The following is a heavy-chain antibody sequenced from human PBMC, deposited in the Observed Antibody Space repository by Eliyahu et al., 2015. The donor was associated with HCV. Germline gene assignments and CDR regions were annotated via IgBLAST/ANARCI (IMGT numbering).Heavy chain of an antibody. CDR2: IDQDGSEK. D-gene: IGHD3-16*01. Sequence: DVQLVESGGGLVQPGGSLRLSCEVSGFTFRMYWMSWVRQVPGKGLEGVANIDQDGSEKYHVDSVKGRFTVSRDNDKNSVFLDMKGLRAEDGAVYYCARDGGGGSHHFDFWGQGVLVTVSS. CDR3: ARDGGGGSHHFDF. J-gene: IGHJ4*02. CDR1: GFTFRMYW. V-gene: IGHV3-7*01.